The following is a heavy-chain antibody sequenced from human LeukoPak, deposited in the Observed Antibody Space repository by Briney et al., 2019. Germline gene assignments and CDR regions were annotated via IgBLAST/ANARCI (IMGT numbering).Heavy chain of an antibody. CDR2: IYYSGST. CDR1: GGSISSSSYY. D-gene: IGHD6-19*01. J-gene: IGHJ4*02. V-gene: IGHV4-39*01. CDR3: ARAPIAVAGNGGPYYFDY. Sequence: SETLSLTCIVSGGSISSSSYYWGWIRQPPGKGLEWIGSIYYSGSTYYNPSLKSRVTIFVDTSKNQFSLKLSSVTAADTAVYYCARAPIAVAGNGGPYYFDYWGQGTLVTVSS.